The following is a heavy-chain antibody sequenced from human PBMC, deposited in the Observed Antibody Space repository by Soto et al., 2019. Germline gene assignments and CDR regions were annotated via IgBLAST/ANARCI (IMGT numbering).Heavy chain of an antibody. CDR2: IIPIFGTA. CDR1: GGTFSSYA. CDR3: ARAHRPGPDAFDI. Sequence: GASVKVSCKASGGTFSSYAISWVRQAPGQGLEWMGGIIPIFGTANYAQKFQGRVTITADESTSTAYMELSSLRSEDTAVYYCARAHRPGPDAFDIWGQGRMVTVSS. J-gene: IGHJ3*02. V-gene: IGHV1-69*13.